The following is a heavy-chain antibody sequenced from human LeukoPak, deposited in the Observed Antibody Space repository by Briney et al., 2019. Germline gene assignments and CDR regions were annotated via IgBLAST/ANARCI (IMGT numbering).Heavy chain of an antibody. CDR3: ARGLRYSGYDSALGYYYYYMDV. V-gene: IGHV4-59*01. Sequence: SETLSLTWTLAGGSISSYYWSWIRQPPGKVLEWIGYIYYSGSTNYNPSLKIRVTIAVDTSKNQFSLKLSSVTAADTAVYYCARGLRYSGYDSALGYYYYYMDVWGKGTTVTVPS. CDR2: IYYSGST. CDR1: GGSISSYY. J-gene: IGHJ6*03. D-gene: IGHD5-12*01.